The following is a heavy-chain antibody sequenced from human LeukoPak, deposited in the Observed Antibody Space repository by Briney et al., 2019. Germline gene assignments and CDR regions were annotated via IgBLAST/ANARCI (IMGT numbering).Heavy chain of an antibody. D-gene: IGHD3-22*01. CDR3: ARENYYDSSGYIDY. Sequence: SETLSLTCTVSGGSISSYYWSWIRQPPGKGLEWIGCIYYSGSTNYNPSLKSRVTISVDTSKNQFSLKLSSVTAADTAVYYCARENYYDSSGYIDYWGQGTLVTVSS. V-gene: IGHV4-59*01. CDR2: IYYSGST. J-gene: IGHJ4*02. CDR1: GGSISSYY.